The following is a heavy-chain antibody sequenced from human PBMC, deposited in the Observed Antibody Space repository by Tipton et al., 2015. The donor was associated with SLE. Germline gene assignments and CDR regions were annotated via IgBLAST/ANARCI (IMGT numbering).Heavy chain of an antibody. Sequence: TLSLTCTVSGGSISSGGYYWSWIRQHLGKGLEWIGYIYYSGSTYYNPSLKSRVTISIDTSKNQFSLKLSSVTAADTAVYYCARGLWPDAFDIWGQGTMVTVSS. D-gene: IGHD4/OR15-4a*01. CDR3: ARGLWPDAFDI. CDR1: GGSISSGGYY. J-gene: IGHJ3*02. V-gene: IGHV4-31*03. CDR2: IYYSGST.